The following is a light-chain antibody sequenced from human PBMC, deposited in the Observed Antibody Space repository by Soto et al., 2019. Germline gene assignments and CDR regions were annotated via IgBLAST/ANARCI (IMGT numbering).Light chain of an antibody. CDR2: SNN. V-gene: IGLV1-44*01. Sequence: QSVLTQPPSASGTPGQRVAISCSGSSSNIGSNSVNWYQHLPGTAPKLLVYSNNRRPSGVPDRISGSKSGASASLAISGLQSEDEAEYFCAAWDDSLNGWVFGGGTKLTVL. CDR1: SSNIGSNS. J-gene: IGLJ3*02. CDR3: AAWDDSLNGWV.